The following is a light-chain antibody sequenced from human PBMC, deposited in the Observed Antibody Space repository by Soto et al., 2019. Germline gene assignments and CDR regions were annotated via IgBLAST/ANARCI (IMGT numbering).Light chain of an antibody. V-gene: IGKV1-5*03. CDR1: QSISYW. J-gene: IGKJ1*01. CDR2: TAS. CDR3: QQYNNYWT. Sequence: DIQMTQSPSTLSASVGDRVTITCRASQSISYWLAWYQQKPGKAPNLLIYTASSLESGVPSRFSGSGSGTEFTLTISSLQPDDFATYYCQQYNNYWTFGQGTKVEIK.